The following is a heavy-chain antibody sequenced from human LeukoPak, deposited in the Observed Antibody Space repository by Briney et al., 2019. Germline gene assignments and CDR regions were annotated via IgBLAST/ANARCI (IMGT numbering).Heavy chain of an antibody. V-gene: IGHV3-33*01. CDR3: ARGPKVLGYGMDV. CDR1: GSTFSTFA. D-gene: IGHD3-16*01. J-gene: IGHJ6*02. Sequence: GGSLRLSCTASGSTFSTFAMHWARQAPGKGLEWVALIWFDGSKRHHADSVKGRFSISRDNSKNTLYLQMNSLRVDDTAFYYCARGPKVLGYGMDVWGQGTPVTVSS. CDR2: IWFDGSKR.